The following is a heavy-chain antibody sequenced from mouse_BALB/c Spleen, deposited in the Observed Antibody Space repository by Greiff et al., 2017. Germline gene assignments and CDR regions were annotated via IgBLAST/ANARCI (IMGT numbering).Heavy chain of an antibody. Sequence: VHLKESGGGLVKPGGSLKLSCAASGFAFSSYDMSWVRQTPEKRLEWVAYISSGGGSTYYPDTVKGRFTISRDNAKNTLYLQMSSLKSEDTAMYYCARQYDYDGAMDYWGQGTSVTVSS. CDR3: ARQYDYDGAMDY. D-gene: IGHD2-4*01. V-gene: IGHV5-12-1*01. CDR2: ISSGGGST. J-gene: IGHJ4*01. CDR1: GFAFSSYD.